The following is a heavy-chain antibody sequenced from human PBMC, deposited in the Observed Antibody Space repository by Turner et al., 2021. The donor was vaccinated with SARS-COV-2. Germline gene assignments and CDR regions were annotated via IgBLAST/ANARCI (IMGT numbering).Heavy chain of an antibody. J-gene: IGHJ3*01. V-gene: IGHV1-2*02. CDR1: GYSFSGYN. CDR2: LNPGNGDT. Sequence: QVQLVQSAPDVKKPGASVRVSCKASGYSFSGYNIHWVRQAPGQGLEWMGWLNPGNGDTDSAQKFQGRLTMTRDTSIRTAYMDLTRLKSDDTAIYYCARLAPDSSGYLYVGAFDVWGQGKRVTVSS. CDR3: ARLAPDSSGYLYVGAFDV. D-gene: IGHD3-22*01.